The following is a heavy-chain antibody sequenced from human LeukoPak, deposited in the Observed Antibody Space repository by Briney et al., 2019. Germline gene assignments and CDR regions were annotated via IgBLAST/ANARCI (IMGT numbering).Heavy chain of an antibody. CDR1: GGTFSSYA. D-gene: IGHD3-9*01. Sequence: RASVKVSCKASGGTFSSYAISWVRQAPGQGLEWMGIINPSGGSTSYAQKFQGRVTMTRDMSTSTVYMELSSLRSEDTAVYYCARQYYDILTGYYNYFDYWGQGTLVTVSS. V-gene: IGHV1-46*01. CDR2: INPSGGST. CDR3: ARQYYDILTGYYNYFDY. J-gene: IGHJ4*02.